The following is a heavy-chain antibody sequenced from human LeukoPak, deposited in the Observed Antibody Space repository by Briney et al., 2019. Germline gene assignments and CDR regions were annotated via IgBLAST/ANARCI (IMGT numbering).Heavy chain of an antibody. CDR2: FNSDSSIM. CDR1: GFTFSSYS. J-gene: IGHJ4*02. D-gene: IGHD3-16*01. Sequence: GGSLRLSCAASGFTFSSYSMNWVRQAPGKGLEWVSSFNSDSSIMYYAESVKGRFTISRDNARNSLYLQMNSLRAEDTAVYYCIRDLFDDYSLDYWGQGALVTVSS. V-gene: IGHV3-21*01. CDR3: IRDLFDDYSLDY.